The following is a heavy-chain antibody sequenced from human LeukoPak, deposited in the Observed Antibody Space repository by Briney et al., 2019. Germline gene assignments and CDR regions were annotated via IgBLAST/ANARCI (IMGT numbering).Heavy chain of an antibody. D-gene: IGHD3-3*01. CDR2: ISGSGGST. Sequence: GGYLRLSCTGSGFTFSSYDMSWVPQAPGKGLEGVSAISGSGGSTYYAVSVRGRFTISRDNSKNTLYLQMNSLRAEDTAVYYCAKGTIVEWLLFDYWGQGTLVTVSS. V-gene: IGHV3-23*01. J-gene: IGHJ4*02. CDR3: AKGTIVEWLLFDY. CDR1: GFTFSSYD.